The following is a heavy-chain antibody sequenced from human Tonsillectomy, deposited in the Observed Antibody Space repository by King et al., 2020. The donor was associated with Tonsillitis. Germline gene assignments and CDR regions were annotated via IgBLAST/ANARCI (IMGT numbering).Heavy chain of an antibody. Sequence: VQLVESGGGVVQPGRSLRLSCAASGFTFSSYGMHWVRQAPGKGLEWVALISYDGSNKYHADSVKGRFAISRDNSKNTLYLQMNSLRAEDTAVYYCARQYYDAVWRQYYFDYWGQGTLVTVSS. CDR3: ARQYYDAVWRQYYFDY. V-gene: IGHV3-30*03. D-gene: IGHD3-16*01. CDR1: GFTFSSYG. CDR2: ISYDGSNK. J-gene: IGHJ4*02.